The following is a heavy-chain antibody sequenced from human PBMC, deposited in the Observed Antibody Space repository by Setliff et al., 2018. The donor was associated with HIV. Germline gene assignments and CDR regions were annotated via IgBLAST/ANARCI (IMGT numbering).Heavy chain of an antibody. CDR1: GGSVSNSSYY. Sequence: SETLSLTCTVSGGSVSNSSYYWGWIRQPPGKGLEWIGSIYYSGSTYYNPSLKSRVTISVDTSKNQFSLKLSSVSAADTAVYYCARTRGYSLYYFDYWGQGTLVTVSS. D-gene: IGHD5-18*01. J-gene: IGHJ4*02. V-gene: IGHV4-39*07. CDR2: IYYSGST. CDR3: ARTRGYSLYYFDY.